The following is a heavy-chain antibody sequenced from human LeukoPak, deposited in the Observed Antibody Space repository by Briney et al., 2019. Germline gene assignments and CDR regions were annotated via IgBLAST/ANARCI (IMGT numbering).Heavy chain of an antibody. J-gene: IGHJ5*02. CDR3: AKVANYYGSGFDP. CDR1: GFTFSSYA. D-gene: IGHD3-10*01. V-gene: IGHV3-23*01. CDR2: ISGSGGST. Sequence: PGGSLRLSCAASGFTFSSYAMSWVRQALGKGLEWGSAISGSGGSTYSAASVNGCFTLSRENSKTTLYLQMNSLRAEDTALYYCAKVANYYGSGFDPWGQGTLVTVSS.